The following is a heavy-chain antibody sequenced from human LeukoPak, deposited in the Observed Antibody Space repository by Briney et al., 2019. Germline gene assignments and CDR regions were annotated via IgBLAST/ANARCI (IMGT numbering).Heavy chain of an antibody. CDR3: ARDLGGYSYGYNY. CDR2: ISSSSSTI. J-gene: IGHJ4*02. CDR1: GFTFSSYS. V-gene: IGHV3-48*01. D-gene: IGHD5-18*01. Sequence: GGSLRLSCAASGFTFSSYSMNWVRQAPGKGLEWVSYISSSSSTIYYADSVKGRFTISRGNAKNSLYLQMNSLRAEDTAVYYCARDLGGYSYGYNYWGQGTLVTVSS.